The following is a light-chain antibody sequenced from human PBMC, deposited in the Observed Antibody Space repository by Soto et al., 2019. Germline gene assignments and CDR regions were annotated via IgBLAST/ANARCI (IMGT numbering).Light chain of an antibody. J-gene: IGKJ5*01. CDR2: GAS. Sequence: EIVLTQSPGTLSLSPGERATLSCRASQIVGGDTLAWFQQRPGQAPRLVIYGASNRAAGIPDRFSGSVSGTDFTLTVSRLEPEDFAMYYCQQYHWAPDTFGQGTRLEIK. V-gene: IGKV3-20*01. CDR3: QQYHWAPDT. CDR1: QIVGGDT.